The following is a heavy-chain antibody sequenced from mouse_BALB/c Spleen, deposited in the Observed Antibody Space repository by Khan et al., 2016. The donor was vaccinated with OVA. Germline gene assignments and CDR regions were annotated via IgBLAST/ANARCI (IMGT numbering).Heavy chain of an antibody. CDR1: GFSLSRYN. J-gene: IGHJ4*01. D-gene: IGHD2-14*01. Sequence: QVQLKESGPGLVAPSQSLSITCTVSGFSLSRYNIHWVRQPPGKGLEWLGMIWGDGGTDYNSTLKSRLSISTDNSKSQVFLKMNSLQTDDTAMYYCARAYYRYDGYYAMDYWGQGTSVTVSS. V-gene: IGHV2-6-4*01. CDR2: IWGDGGT. CDR3: ARAYYRYDGYYAMDY.